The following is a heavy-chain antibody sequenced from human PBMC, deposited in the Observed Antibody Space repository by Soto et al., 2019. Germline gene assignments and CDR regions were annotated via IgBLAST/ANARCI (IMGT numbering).Heavy chain of an antibody. J-gene: IGHJ4*02. CDR3: ARDGDTAVTTLDY. Sequence: QVQLVQSGAEVKKPGASVKVSCKTSGYTFTNYTMHWVRQAPGLRPEWMGWINADHGYTKYSQRFQDRVTITRDTAASTVYTELSSLRAEDPAVYYCARDGDTAVTTLDYWGQGTLVTVSS. D-gene: IGHD1-1*01. CDR2: INADHGYT. V-gene: IGHV1-3*01. CDR1: GYTFTNYT.